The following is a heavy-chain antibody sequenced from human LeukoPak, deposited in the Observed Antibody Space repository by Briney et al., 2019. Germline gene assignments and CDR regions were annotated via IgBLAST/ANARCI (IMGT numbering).Heavy chain of an antibody. D-gene: IGHD3-3*01. CDR2: IIPIFGTA. CDR3: ARPWYDFWSGTDAFDI. CDR1: GGTFSSYA. Sequence: SVKVSCKASGGTFSSYAISWVRQAPGQGLEWMGGIIPIFGTANYAQKFQGRVTITTDESTSTAYMELSSLRSEDTAVYYCARPWYDFWSGTDAFDIWGQGTMVTVSS. J-gene: IGHJ3*02. V-gene: IGHV1-69*05.